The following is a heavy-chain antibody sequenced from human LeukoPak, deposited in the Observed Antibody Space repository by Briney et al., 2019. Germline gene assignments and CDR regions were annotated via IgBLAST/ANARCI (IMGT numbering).Heavy chain of an antibody. CDR2: ISGSGGST. CDR3: ATENRGTDYDSSGYYYYFDY. CDR1: GFTFTSYA. V-gene: IGHV3-23*01. D-gene: IGHD3-22*01. J-gene: IGHJ4*02. Sequence: GGSLRLSCAASGFTFTSYAMTWVRQAPGKGLEWVSGISGSGGSTYYADSVKGRFTISRDNSKNTLYLQMNSLRAEDTAVYYCATENRGTDYDSSGYYYYFDYWGQGTLVTVSS.